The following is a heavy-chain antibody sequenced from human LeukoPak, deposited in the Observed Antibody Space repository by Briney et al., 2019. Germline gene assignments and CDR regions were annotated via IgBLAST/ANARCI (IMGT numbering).Heavy chain of an antibody. CDR3: ARLGASVTTLSWFDP. CDR2: IYYSGST. V-gene: IGHV4-39*01. Sequence: PSETLSLTCTVSGASISSSSYYWGWIRQPPGKGLEWIGSIYYSGSTYYNPSPKSRVTISIDTSKNQFSLNLSSVTAADTAVYYCARLGASVTTLSWFDPWGQGTLVTVSS. J-gene: IGHJ5*02. CDR1: GASISSSSYY. D-gene: IGHD4-17*01.